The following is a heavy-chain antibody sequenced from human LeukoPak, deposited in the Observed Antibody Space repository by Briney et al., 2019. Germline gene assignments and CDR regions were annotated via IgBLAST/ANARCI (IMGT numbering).Heavy chain of an antibody. CDR3: ARHRLEGDTFDI. CDR1: GGSINSSDHY. D-gene: IGHD3-3*01. Sequence: SETLSLTCTVSGGSINSSDHYWAWIRQPPGKGLEWIGSKYYSGDTYYSPSLKSRVTISVDTSRNEFALKLNSVTAADTAVYFCARHRLEGDTFDIWGQGTKVTVSS. V-gene: IGHV4-39*01. J-gene: IGHJ3*02. CDR2: KYYSGDT.